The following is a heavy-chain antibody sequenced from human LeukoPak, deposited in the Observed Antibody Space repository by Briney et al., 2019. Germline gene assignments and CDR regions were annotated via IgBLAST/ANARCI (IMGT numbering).Heavy chain of an antibody. D-gene: IGHD3-22*01. CDR3: ARGSPIGFDSSGYYWYY. CDR2: INHSGST. Sequence: SETLSLTCAVYGGSFSGYYWSWIRQSPGKGLKWIGEINHSGSTNYNPSLKSRVTISVDTSKNQFSLKLSSVTAADTAVYYCARGSPIGFDSSGYYWYYWGQGTLVTVSS. CDR1: GGSFSGYY. J-gene: IGHJ4*02. V-gene: IGHV4-34*01.